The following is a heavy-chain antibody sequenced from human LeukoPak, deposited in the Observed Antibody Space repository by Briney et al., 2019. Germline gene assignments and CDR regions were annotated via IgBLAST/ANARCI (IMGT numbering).Heavy chain of an antibody. CDR1: GYTFTGYY. J-gene: IGHJ6*03. D-gene: IGHD5-18*01. CDR3: ARVRGYSYGYLLGDYYYYYMDV. CDR2: INPNSGGT. Sequence: ASVKVSCKASGYTFTGYYMHWVRQAPGQGLEWMGWINPNSGGTNYAQKFQGRVTMTRDTSISTAYMELSRLRSDDTAVYYCARVRGYSYGYLLGDYYYYYMDVWGKGTTVTVSS. V-gene: IGHV1-2*02.